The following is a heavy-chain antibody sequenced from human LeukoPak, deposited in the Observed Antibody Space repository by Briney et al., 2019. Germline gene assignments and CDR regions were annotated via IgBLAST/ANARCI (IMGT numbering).Heavy chain of an antibody. Sequence: GGSLRLSCAASGFTFSSYSMNWVRQAPGKGLEWVSSISSSSSYIYYADSVKGRFTISRDNAKNSLYLQTNSLRAEDTAVYYCARSIAVAGNDYWGQGTLVTVSS. CDR3: ARSIAVAGNDY. V-gene: IGHV3-21*01. CDR1: GFTFSSYS. D-gene: IGHD6-19*01. J-gene: IGHJ4*02. CDR2: ISSSSSYI.